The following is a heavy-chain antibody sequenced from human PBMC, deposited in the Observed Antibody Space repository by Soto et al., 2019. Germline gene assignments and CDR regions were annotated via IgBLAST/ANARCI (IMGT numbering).Heavy chain of an antibody. Sequence: EVQLVESGGGLVKPGGSLRLSCAASGFTFSSYSMNWVRQAPGKGLEWVSSISSSSSYIYYADSVKGRFTISRDNAKNSLYLQMHSLRAEDTAVYYCAREGEYSSGWCFHYWGQGTLVTVSS. D-gene: IGHD6-19*01. CDR3: AREGEYSSGWCFHY. J-gene: IGHJ4*02. V-gene: IGHV3-21*01. CDR1: GFTFSSYS. CDR2: ISSSSSYI.